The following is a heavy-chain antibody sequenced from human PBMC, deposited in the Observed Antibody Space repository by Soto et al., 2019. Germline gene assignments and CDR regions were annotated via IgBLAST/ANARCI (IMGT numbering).Heavy chain of an antibody. CDR2: ISAYNGNT. CDR3: ARDPYGSGSYWLGNYYYYYMDV. CDR1: GYTFNSYG. D-gene: IGHD3-10*01. J-gene: IGHJ6*03. Sequence: ASVKVSCKASGYTFNSYGISWVRQAPGQGLEWMGWISAYNGNTNYAQKLQGRVTMTTDTSTSTAYMELRSLRSDDTAVYYCARDPYGSGSYWLGNYYYYYMDVWGKGTTDTVSS. V-gene: IGHV1-18*01.